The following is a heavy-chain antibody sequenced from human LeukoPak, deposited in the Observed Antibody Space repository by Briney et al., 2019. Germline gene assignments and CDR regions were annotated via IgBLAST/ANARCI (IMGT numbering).Heavy chain of an antibody. J-gene: IGHJ4*02. CDR2: IIPIFGTA. CDR3: ATPGPGGDSSSWYVDY. V-gene: IGHV1-69*13. Sequence: SVKVSCKASGGTFSSYAISWVRQAPGQGLEWMGGIIPIFGTANYAQKFQGRVTITADESTSTAYMELSSLRSEDTAVYYCATPGPGGDSSSWYVDYWGQGTLVTVSS. D-gene: IGHD6-13*01. CDR1: GGTFSSYA.